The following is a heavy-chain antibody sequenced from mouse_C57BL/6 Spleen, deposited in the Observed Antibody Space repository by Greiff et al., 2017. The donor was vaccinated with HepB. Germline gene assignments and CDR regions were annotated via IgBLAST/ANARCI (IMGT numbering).Heavy chain of an antibody. V-gene: IGHV1-72*01. Sequence: QVQLKQPGAELVKPGASVKLSCKASGYTFTSYWMHWVKQRPGRGLEWIGRIDPNSGGTKYNEKFKSKATLTVDKPSSTAYMQLSRLTSEDSAVYYCARASYGSSPWFAYWGQGTLVTVSA. D-gene: IGHD1-1*01. CDR3: ARASYGSSPWFAY. CDR1: GYTFTSYW. J-gene: IGHJ3*01. CDR2: IDPNSGGT.